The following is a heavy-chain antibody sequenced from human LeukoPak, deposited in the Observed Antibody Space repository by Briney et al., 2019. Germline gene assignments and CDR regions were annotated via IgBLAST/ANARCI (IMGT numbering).Heavy chain of an antibody. CDR2: ISSSGSTI. V-gene: IGHV3-48*03. CDR1: GFTFSSYE. Sequence: GGSLRLSCAASGFTFSSYEMNWVRQAPGKGLEWVSYISSSGSTIYYADSVKGRFTISRDNAKNSLYLQMNSLRAEGTAVYYCARGAYSGSYYVFDYWGQGTLVTVSS. CDR3: ARGAYSGSYYVFDY. D-gene: IGHD1-26*01. J-gene: IGHJ4*02.